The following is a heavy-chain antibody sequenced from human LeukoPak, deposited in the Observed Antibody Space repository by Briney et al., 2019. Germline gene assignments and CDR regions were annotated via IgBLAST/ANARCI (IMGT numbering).Heavy chain of an antibody. J-gene: IGHJ3*02. CDR3: AKAAGTGLGAFDI. V-gene: IGHV3-9*03. Sequence: GGSLRLSCAASGFTFDDYAMHWVRQAPGKGLGWVSGISWNSGSIGYADSVKGRFTISRDNAKNSLYLQMNSLRAEDMALYYCAKAAGTGLGAFDIWGQGTMVTVSS. D-gene: IGHD6-13*01. CDR1: GFTFDDYA. CDR2: ISWNSGSI.